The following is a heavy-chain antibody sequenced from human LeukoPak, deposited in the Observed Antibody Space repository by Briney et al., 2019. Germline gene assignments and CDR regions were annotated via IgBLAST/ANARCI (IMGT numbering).Heavy chain of an antibody. V-gene: IGHV4-59*01. Sequence: PSETLSLTCTVSGGSISSYYWSWIRQPPGKGLEWIGYIYYSGSANYNPSLKSRVTISVDTSKNQFSLKLSSVTAADTAVYYCARVLYDSSGYYYVHWFDPWGQGTLVTVSS. D-gene: IGHD3-22*01. CDR3: ARVLYDSSGYYYVHWFDP. CDR2: IYYSGSA. CDR1: GGSISSYY. J-gene: IGHJ5*02.